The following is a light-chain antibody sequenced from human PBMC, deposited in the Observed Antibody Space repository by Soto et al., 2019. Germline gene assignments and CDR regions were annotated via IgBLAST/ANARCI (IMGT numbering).Light chain of an antibody. CDR1: QTISGT. CDR2: GAS. Sequence: EIVMTKSPATLSVSPGGRATLSCRASQTISGTLSCYQQQPGQAPRLLIHGASTRAPGFPARFSGSGSGTDFTRTIRSLESEDFAVYYCQQYDNWPWTFGQGTKVEIK. V-gene: IGKV3-15*01. CDR3: QQYDNWPWT. J-gene: IGKJ1*01.